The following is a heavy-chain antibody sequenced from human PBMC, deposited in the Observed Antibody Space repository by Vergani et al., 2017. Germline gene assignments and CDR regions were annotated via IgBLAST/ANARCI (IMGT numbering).Heavy chain of an antibody. D-gene: IGHD2-2*01. J-gene: IGHJ3*02. Sequence: QVQLQESGPGLVKPSETLSLTCTVSGGSISSYYWSWIRQPPGKGLEWIGYIYYSGSTNYNPSLKSRVTISVNTSKNQFSLKLSSVTAADTAVYYCARVGAVVPAAMDYDAFDIWGQGTMVTVSS. V-gene: IGHV4-59*01. CDR3: ARVGAVVPAAMDYDAFDI. CDR2: IYYSGST. CDR1: GGSISSYY.